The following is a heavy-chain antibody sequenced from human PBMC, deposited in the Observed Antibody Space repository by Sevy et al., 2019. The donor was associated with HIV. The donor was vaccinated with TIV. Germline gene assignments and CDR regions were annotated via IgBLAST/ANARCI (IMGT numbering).Heavy chain of an antibody. J-gene: IGHJ6*03. CDR2: IYPGDSGT. D-gene: IGHD2-2*01. Sequence: GESLKISCEGSGYSFTSYWIAWVRQMPGKGLEWMGMIYPGDSGTRYSPSFQGQVTISVDKSISTAFLQWTSLKASDTAVYYCARHLPAVVPAAKSPLFYYMDVWGKGTTVTVSS. CDR3: ARHLPAVVPAAKSPLFYYMDV. V-gene: IGHV5-51*01. CDR1: GYSFTSYW.